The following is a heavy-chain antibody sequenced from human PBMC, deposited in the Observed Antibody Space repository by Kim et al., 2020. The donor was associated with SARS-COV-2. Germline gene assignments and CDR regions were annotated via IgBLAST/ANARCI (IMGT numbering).Heavy chain of an antibody. J-gene: IGHJ4*02. D-gene: IGHD3-10*01. Sequence: GGSLRLSCAASGFTFSSYSMNWVRQAPGKGLEWVSSISSSSSYIYYADSVKGRFTISRDNAKNSLYLQMNSLRAEDTAVYYCARVGALWFGELFGLVDYWGQGTLVTVSS. CDR1: GFTFSSYS. V-gene: IGHV3-21*01. CDR2: ISSSSSYI. CDR3: ARVGALWFGELFGLVDY.